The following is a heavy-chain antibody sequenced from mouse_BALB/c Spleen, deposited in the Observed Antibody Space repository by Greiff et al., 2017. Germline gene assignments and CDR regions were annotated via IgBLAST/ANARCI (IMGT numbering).Heavy chain of an antibody. J-gene: IGHJ4*01. Sequence: EVKVVESGGGLVKPGGSLKLSCAASGFTFSSYAMSWVRQSPEKRLEWVAEISSGGSYTYYPDTVTGRFTISRDNAKNTLYLEMSSLRSEDTAMYYCAREEGYEAMDYWGQGTSVTVSS. V-gene: IGHV5-9-4*01. CDR1: GFTFSSYA. D-gene: IGHD2-14*01. CDR3: AREEGYEAMDY. CDR2: ISSGGSYT.